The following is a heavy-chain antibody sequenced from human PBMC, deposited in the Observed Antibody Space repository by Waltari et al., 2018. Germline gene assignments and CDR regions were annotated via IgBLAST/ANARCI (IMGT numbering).Heavy chain of an antibody. Sequence: QVQLVQSGAEVKKHGASVKVSCTASGYTFTSYAINWFRQSTGQGLEWMGWMKPNSGNTGYAKKFQGRVTMTRNTSISTAYMELSSLRSEDTAVYYCARGRHYSPRDDYWGQGTLVTVSS. CDR3: ARGRHYSPRDDY. CDR2: MKPNSGNT. V-gene: IGHV1-8*01. D-gene: IGHD1-26*01. CDR1: GYTFTSYA. J-gene: IGHJ4*02.